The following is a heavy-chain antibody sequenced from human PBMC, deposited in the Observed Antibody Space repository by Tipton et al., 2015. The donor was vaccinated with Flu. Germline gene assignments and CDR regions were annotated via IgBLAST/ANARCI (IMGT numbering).Heavy chain of an antibody. CDR2: IYTSGST. CDR1: GGSISSGSYY. V-gene: IGHV4-61*02. D-gene: IGHD3-10*01. CDR3: ASERDVLLWFGELGYFDY. J-gene: IGHJ4*02. Sequence: TLSLTCTVSGGSISSGSYYWSWIRQPAGKGLEWIGRIYTSGSTNYNLSLKSRVTISEDTSKNQFSLKLSSVTAADTAVYYCASERDVLLWFGELGYFDYWGQGTLVTVSS.